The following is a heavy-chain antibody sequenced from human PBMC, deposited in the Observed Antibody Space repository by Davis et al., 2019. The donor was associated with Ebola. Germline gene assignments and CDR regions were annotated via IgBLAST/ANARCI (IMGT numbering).Heavy chain of an antibody. CDR1: GFTFSSYG. CDR2: ISYDGSNK. Sequence: GESLKISCAASGFTFSSYGMHSVRQAPGKGLEWVAVISYDGSNKYYADSVKGRFTISRDNSKNTLYLQMNSLRDEDTAVYYCARGRGNYAIDYWGQGTLVIVSS. V-gene: IGHV3-33*05. D-gene: IGHD1-7*01. J-gene: IGHJ4*02. CDR3: ARGRGNYAIDY.